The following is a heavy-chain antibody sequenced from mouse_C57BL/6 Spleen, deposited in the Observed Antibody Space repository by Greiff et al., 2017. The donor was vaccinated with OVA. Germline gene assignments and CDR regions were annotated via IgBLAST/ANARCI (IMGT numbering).Heavy chain of an antibody. CDR3: ARPYSNYWYFDV. CDR2: ISNLAYSI. Sequence: EVMLVESGGGLVQPGGSLKLSCAASGFTFSDYGMAWVRQAPRKGPEWVAFISNLAYSIYYADTVTGRFTISRENAKNTLYLEMSSLRSEDTAMYYCARPYSNYWYFDVWGTGTTVTVSS. CDR1: GFTFSDYG. J-gene: IGHJ1*03. V-gene: IGHV5-15*01. D-gene: IGHD2-5*01.